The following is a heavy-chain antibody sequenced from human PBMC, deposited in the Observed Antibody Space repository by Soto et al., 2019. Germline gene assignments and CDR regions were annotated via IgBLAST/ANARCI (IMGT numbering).Heavy chain of an antibody. CDR3: AKNTVKGTGDRYYYYGMDV. CDR1: GFTFDDYA. CDR2: ISWDGGST. D-gene: IGHD7-27*01. V-gene: IGHV3-43D*04. Sequence: GGSLRLSCAASGFTFDDYAMHWVRQAPGKGLEWVSLISWDGGSTYYADSVKGRFTISRDNSKNSLYLQMNSLRAEDTALYYCAKNTVKGTGDRYYYYGMDVWGQGTTVTVSS. J-gene: IGHJ6*02.